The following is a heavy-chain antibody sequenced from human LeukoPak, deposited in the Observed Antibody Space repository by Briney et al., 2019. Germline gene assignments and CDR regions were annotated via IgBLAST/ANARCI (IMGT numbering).Heavy chain of an antibody. Sequence: GGSLRLSCAASGFTFSSYSMNWVRQAPGRGLEWVAFIWYDGSKKYYADSAKGRFTISRDNSKNTLYLQMDSLRAEDTAVYYCAKDPLGYCTSATCRYLDYWGQGTLVTVSS. D-gene: IGHD2-2*01. CDR2: IWYDGSKK. CDR1: GFTFSSYS. J-gene: IGHJ4*02. CDR3: AKDPLGYCTSATCRYLDY. V-gene: IGHV3-30*02.